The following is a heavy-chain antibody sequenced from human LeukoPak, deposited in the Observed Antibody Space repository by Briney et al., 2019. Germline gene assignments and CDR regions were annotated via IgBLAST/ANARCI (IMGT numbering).Heavy chain of an antibody. CDR2: IKSKTDGGTI. D-gene: IGHD3-10*01. V-gene: IGHV3-15*05. J-gene: IGHJ4*02. CDR3: TTVTLRPVGL. CDR1: GFSFTNAW. Sequence: PGGSLRLSCAASGFSFTNAWMSWVRQAPGKGLEWVGRIKSKTDGGTIDYAAPVKGRFTISRDDSKNTLFLQMNSLKIEDTAVYYCTTVTLRPVGLWGQGTLVTVSS.